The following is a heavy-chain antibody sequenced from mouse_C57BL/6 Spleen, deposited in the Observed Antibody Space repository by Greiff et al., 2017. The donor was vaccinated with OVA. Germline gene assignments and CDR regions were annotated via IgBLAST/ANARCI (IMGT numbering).Heavy chain of an antibody. CDR3: ARSGTTYWYFDV. CDR1: GYTFTSYW. V-gene: IGHV1-55*01. J-gene: IGHJ1*03. CDR2: IYTGSGSN. Sequence: QVQLQQPGAELVKPGASVKMSCKASGYTFTSYWITWVKQRPGQGLEWIGDIYTGSGSNNYNEKFKSKATLTVDTSSNTAYMQLSSLTSEDSAVYYCARSGTTYWYFDVWGTGTTVTVSS. D-gene: IGHD1-1*01.